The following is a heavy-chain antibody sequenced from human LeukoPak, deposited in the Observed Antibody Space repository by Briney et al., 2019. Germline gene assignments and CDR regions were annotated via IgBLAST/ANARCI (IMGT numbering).Heavy chain of an antibody. D-gene: IGHD3-3*02. J-gene: IGHJ5*02. V-gene: IGHV4-59*01. CDR2: IYYSGST. CDR1: GGSISSYY. CDR3: ARGSLPLLAPGWFDP. Sequence: SETLSLTRTVSGGSISSYYWSWIRQPPGKGLEWIGYIYYSGSTNYNPSLKSRVTISVDTSKNQFSLKLSSVTAADTAVYYCARGSLPLLAPGWFDPWGQGTLVTVSS.